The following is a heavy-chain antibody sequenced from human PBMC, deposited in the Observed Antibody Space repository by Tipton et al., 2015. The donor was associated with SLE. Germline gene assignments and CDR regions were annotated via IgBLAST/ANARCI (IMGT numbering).Heavy chain of an antibody. Sequence: QLVQSGAEVKKPGASVKVSCKASGYIFSTCGLSWVRQAPGQGLEWMGWISAYDGNTNHAQKFQGRLTMTTDTSTTTTYMELNSLRSEDTAGYYCAREGTGSYGYYFDYWGQGALVTVSS. J-gene: IGHJ4*02. CDR1: GYIFSTCG. CDR2: ISAYDGNT. CDR3: AREGTGSYGYYFDY. V-gene: IGHV1-18*01. D-gene: IGHD3-10*01.